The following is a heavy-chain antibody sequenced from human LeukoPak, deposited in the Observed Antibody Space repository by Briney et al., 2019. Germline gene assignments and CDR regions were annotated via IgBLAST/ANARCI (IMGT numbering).Heavy chain of an antibody. CDR2: IMLIFGTA. D-gene: IGHD3-9*01. CDR1: GGTFTSYA. CDR3: ARCHVLRYFDWWEENWFDP. V-gene: IGHV1-69*06. Sequence: GASVKVSYKASGGTFTSYAISWVRQAPGHGLEWRGGIMLIFGTANYAQKFKGRVTITADKSTSTAYMELSSLRSEDTAMYYCARCHVLRYFDWWEENWFDPWGQGTLVTVSS. J-gene: IGHJ5*02.